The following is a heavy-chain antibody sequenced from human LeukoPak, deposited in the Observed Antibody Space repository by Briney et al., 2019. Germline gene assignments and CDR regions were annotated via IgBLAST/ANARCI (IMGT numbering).Heavy chain of an antibody. CDR1: GFTFSSFD. Sequence: GGSLRLSCVASGFTFSSFDMHWVRQAPGKGLEWVAFIRYDGSNKYYADSVKGRFTISRDNSKNTLYLQMNSLRAEDTAVYYCAKALIYSAAGSDFDYWGQGTLVTVSS. CDR3: AKALIYSAAGSDFDY. D-gene: IGHD6-13*01. V-gene: IGHV3-30*02. CDR2: IRYDGSNK. J-gene: IGHJ4*02.